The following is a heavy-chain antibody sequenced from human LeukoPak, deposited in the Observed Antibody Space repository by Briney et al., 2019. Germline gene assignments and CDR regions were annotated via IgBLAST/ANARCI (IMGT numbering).Heavy chain of an antibody. J-gene: IGHJ4*02. CDR1: GLTVTNAW. CDR3: TTGIRGD. D-gene: IGHD3-10*01. Sequence: GGSLRLSCSASGLTVTNAWMNWVRQAPGEGLDWVGRIASTTDGGATDYAAPVKGRFTISRDDSKNTLNLQMNSLKTEDTAVYYCTTGIRGDWGQGALVTVSS. CDR2: IASTTDGGAT. V-gene: IGHV3-15*07.